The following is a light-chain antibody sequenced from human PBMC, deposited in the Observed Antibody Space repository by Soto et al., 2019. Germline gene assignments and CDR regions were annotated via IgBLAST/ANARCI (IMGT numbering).Light chain of an antibody. Sequence: EIVMTQSPATLSVSPGERVTLSCRASQSVSSNLAWYQQKPGQSPRLLIHGASTRATGIPARFSGSGSGTDFTLTISSLQSEDFAVYYCQQSSEWPKTFGQGTKVEIK. CDR2: GAS. J-gene: IGKJ1*01. CDR3: QQSSEWPKT. CDR1: QSVSSN. V-gene: IGKV3-15*01.